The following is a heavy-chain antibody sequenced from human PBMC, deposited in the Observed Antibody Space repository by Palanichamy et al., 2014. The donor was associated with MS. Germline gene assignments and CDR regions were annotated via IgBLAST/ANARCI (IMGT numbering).Heavy chain of an antibody. J-gene: IGHJ4*02. V-gene: IGHV3-21*01. Sequence: EVQLVESGGGLVKPGGSLRLSCAASGLTFSSYGMNWVRQAPGKGLEWVSSITTSSTYIYYSDSVKGRFTISRDNAENSLYLQMNSLRAEDTAVYYCARMTRGYSYGFDYWGQGTLVTVSS. D-gene: IGHD5-18*01. CDR3: ARMTRGYSYGFDY. CDR2: ITTSSTYI. CDR1: GLTFSSYG.